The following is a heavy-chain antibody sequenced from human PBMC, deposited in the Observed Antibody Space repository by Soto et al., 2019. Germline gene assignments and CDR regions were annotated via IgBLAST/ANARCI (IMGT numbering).Heavy chain of an antibody. Sequence: PGGSLRLSWSASGFTFSGSSMNWVRPAPERKLEWVSSISSSSSYLHYVDSVKGRFTISRDNAKNSLYLQMNSLRAEYTAVYYCAKEHRGRSFPHFDYWGQGTLVTVSS. J-gene: IGHJ4*02. V-gene: IGHV3-21*01. CDR1: GFTFSGSS. CDR2: ISSSSSYL. D-gene: IGHD6-6*01. CDR3: AKEHRGRSFPHFDY.